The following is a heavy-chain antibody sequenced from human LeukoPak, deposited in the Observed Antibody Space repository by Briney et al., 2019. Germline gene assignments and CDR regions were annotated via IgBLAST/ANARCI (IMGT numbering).Heavy chain of an antibody. CDR2: INPNNGGT. J-gene: IGHJ4*02. Sequence: ASVKVSCKASGYTFTGYYMHWVQQAPGQGLEWMGWINPNNGGTNYAQKFQGRVTMTRDTSINTAYMEVARLRSDDTAVYYCARESETSGWSPDYWGQGTLVTVSS. CDR3: ARESETSGWSPDY. V-gene: IGHV1-2*02. D-gene: IGHD6-19*01. CDR1: GYTFTGYY.